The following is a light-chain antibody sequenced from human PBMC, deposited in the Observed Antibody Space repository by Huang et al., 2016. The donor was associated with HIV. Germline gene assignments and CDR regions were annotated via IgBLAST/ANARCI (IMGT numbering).Light chain of an antibody. CDR2: DAS. Sequence: EVMVTQSPATLSASPGERATLSCRASQNVRRHLAWYQHKPGQAPRLLIYDASTRATDGPARVSGSGSGTEFTLTISSLQSEDFAVYYCQQYNYRRTFGRGTKVDIK. CDR3: QQYNYRRT. J-gene: IGKJ4*02. V-gene: IGKV3-15*01. CDR1: QNVRRH.